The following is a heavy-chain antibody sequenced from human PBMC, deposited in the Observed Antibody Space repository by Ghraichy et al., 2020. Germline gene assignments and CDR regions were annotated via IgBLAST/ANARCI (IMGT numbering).Heavy chain of an antibody. D-gene: IGHD1-26*01. CDR1: GGSSSHYY. Sequence: SETLSLTFTVSGGSSSHYYWTWIRQPPGKGLEWMGNIYYSGSTNYNPSLKSRVTISLDTSNLQFSLTLSSVTAADTAVYYCARSSGNYWGYFDHWDQGILVTVSS. J-gene: IGHJ4*02. CDR2: IYYSGST. V-gene: IGHV4-59*01. CDR3: ARSSGNYWGYFDH.